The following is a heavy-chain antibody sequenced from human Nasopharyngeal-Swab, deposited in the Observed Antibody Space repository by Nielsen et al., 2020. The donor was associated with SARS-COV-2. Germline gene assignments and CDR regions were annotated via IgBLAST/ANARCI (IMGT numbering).Heavy chain of an antibody. J-gene: IGHJ6*02. D-gene: IGHD3-22*01. CDR3: AREILDYYDSSGYYSPPIFYGMDV. CDR2: IYSGGST. V-gene: IGHV3-53*01. CDR1: GFTVSSNY. Sequence: GESLKISCAASGFTVSSNYMSWFRQAPGKVLEWVSVIYSGGSTYYADSVKGRFTISRDNSKNTLYLQMNSLRAEDTAVYYCAREILDYYDSSGYYSPPIFYGMDVWGQGTTVTVSS.